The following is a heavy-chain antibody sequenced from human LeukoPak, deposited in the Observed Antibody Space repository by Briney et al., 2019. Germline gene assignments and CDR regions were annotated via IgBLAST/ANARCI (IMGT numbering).Heavy chain of an antibody. D-gene: IGHD3-9*01. CDR1: GFTFKIYE. CDR3: AKEYDILTGYYAFDI. V-gene: IGHV3-48*03. CDR2: ISSSGSTI. J-gene: IGHJ3*02. Sequence: GGSLRLSCAASGFTFKIYEMNWVRQAPGKGLEWVSHISSSGSTIYYADSVKGRFTISRDNSKNTLYLQMNSLTVEDTAVYYCAKEYDILTGYYAFDIWGQGTMVTVSS.